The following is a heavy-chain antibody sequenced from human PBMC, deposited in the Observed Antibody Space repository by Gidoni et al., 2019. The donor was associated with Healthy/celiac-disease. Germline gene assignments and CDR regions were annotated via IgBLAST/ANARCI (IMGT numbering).Heavy chain of an antibody. CDR1: GYTFTSYG. Sequence: QVQLVQSGAEVKEPGASVKVPCKASGYTFTSYGISWVRQAPGQGLEWMGWISAYNGNTNYAQKLQGSVTMTPYTSTSTAYMELRSLRSDDPAVYYCASGAYCGGDCWPAFDIWGQGTLVTVSS. D-gene: IGHD2-21*02. V-gene: IGHV1-18*01. CDR3: ASGAYCGGDCWPAFDI. J-gene: IGHJ3*02. CDR2: ISAYNGNT.